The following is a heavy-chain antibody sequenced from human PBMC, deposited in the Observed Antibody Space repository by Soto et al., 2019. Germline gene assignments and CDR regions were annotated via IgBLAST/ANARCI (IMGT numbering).Heavy chain of an antibody. D-gene: IGHD2-2*01. CDR1: GVTFSGDG. J-gene: IGHJ4*02. V-gene: IGHV3-74*01. CDR3: ARGPRGLYHHDF. Sequence: GVSQRVPSAASGVTFSGDGRHWVSKAAGKGLVWVSRINMDGTRTNYADSVKGRFTISRDNAKNTLYLQMDSLRVDDTAVYFCARGPRGLYHHDFWGQGALVTVSS. CDR2: INMDGTRT.